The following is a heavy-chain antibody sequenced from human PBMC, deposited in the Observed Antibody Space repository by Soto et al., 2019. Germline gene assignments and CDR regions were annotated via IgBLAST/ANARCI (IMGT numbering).Heavy chain of an antibody. D-gene: IGHD5-18*01. CDR3: AKDSRVDTAMVTAFDY. CDR1: GFTFSSYA. V-gene: IGHV3-30*04. CDR2: IRYDGSSK. Sequence: GGSLRLSCAASGFTFSSYAMSWVRQAPGKGLEWVAVIRYDGSSKYYADSVKGRFTISRDNSKNTLYLQMNSLRAEDTAVYYCAKDSRVDTAMVTAFDYWGQGTLVTVSS. J-gene: IGHJ4*02.